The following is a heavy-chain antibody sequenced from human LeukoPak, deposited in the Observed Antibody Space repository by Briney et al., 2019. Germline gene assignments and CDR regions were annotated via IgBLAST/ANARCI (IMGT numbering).Heavy chain of an antibody. Sequence: GGSLRLSCAASGFTFSRYGMHWVRQAPGKGLEWVAAIWPDGINKDYADSVRGRFTISRDNSKNILYVQMNSLTAEDTAVYYCAKDCGGDCHVYCWGQGTLVTVSS. CDR2: IWPDGINK. CDR3: AKDCGGDCHVYC. CDR1: GFTFSRYG. D-gene: IGHD2-21*02. V-gene: IGHV3-30*02. J-gene: IGHJ4*02.